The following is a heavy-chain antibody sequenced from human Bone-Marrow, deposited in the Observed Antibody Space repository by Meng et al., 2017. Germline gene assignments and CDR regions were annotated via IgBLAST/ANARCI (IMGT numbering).Heavy chain of an antibody. Sequence: GESLKISCAASGFTFSSYSMNWVRQAPGKGLEWVSSISSSSSYIYYADSVKGRFTISRDNAKNSLYLQMNSLRAEDTAVYYCARDDSSGYFDYWGQGTLVTVSS. V-gene: IGHV3-21*01. CDR2: ISSSSSYI. D-gene: IGHD6-19*01. CDR1: GFTFSSYS. J-gene: IGHJ4*02. CDR3: ARDDSSGYFDY.